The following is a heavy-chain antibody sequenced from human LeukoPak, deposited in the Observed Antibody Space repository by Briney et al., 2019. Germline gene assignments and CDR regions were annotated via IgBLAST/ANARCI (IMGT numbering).Heavy chain of an antibody. CDR3: ANSRYDSSGYYGIIGY. J-gene: IGHJ4*02. Sequence: GGSLRLSCAASGFTFSSYSMNWVRQAPGKGLEWVSYISSSSSPIYYADSVKGRFTVSRDNAKNSLYLQMNSLRVADTAVYYCANSRYDSSGYYGIIGYWGQGTLVTVSS. CDR1: GFTFSSYS. D-gene: IGHD3-22*01. CDR2: ISSSSSPI. V-gene: IGHV3-48*01.